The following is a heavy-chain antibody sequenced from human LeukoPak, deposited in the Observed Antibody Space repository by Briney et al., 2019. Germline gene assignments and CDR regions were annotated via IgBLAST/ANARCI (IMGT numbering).Heavy chain of an antibody. Sequence: GGSLRLSCAASGFTFSDYWMHWVRQGPGKGLVWVSRINSDGVSTTYADSVKGRFTISRDNSKNKLYLQINSLRAEDTAVYYCVGGYNNRFDFWGQGTLVTVSS. CDR3: VGGYNNRFDF. V-gene: IGHV3-74*03. J-gene: IGHJ4*02. D-gene: IGHD5-24*01. CDR1: GFTFSDYW. CDR2: INSDGVST.